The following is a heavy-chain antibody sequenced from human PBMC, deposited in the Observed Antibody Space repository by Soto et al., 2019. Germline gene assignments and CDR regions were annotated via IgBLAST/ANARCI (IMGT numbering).Heavy chain of an antibody. CDR3: ARDTAAAGTAYGMDV. J-gene: IGHJ6*02. CDR1: GFTFSSYG. Sequence: QVQLVESGGGVVQPGRSLRLSCAASGFTFSSYGMHWVRQAPGKGLEWVAVIWYDGSNKYYADSVKGRFTISRDNSKHTLYLQMNSLRAEDTAVYYGARDTAAAGTAYGMDVWGQGTTVTVSS. V-gene: IGHV3-33*01. D-gene: IGHD6-13*01. CDR2: IWYDGSNK.